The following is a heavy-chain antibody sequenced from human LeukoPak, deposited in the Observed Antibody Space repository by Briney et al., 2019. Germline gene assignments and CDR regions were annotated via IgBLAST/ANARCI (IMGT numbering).Heavy chain of an antibody. CDR3: ARDAQVAGTFWFDP. CDR2: IYHSGST. J-gene: IGHJ5*02. D-gene: IGHD6-19*01. CDR1: GYSISSGYY. V-gene: IGHV4-38-2*02. Sequence: PSETLSLTCTVSGYSISSGYYWGWIRQPPGKGLEWIGSIYHSGSTYYNPSLKSRVTISVDTSKNQFSLKLSSETAADTAVYYCARDAQVAGTFWFDPWGQGTLVTVSS.